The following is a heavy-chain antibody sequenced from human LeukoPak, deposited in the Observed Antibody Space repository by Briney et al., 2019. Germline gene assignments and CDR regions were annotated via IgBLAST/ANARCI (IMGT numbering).Heavy chain of an antibody. CDR3: ARDLGTAMVTGIDY. V-gene: IGHV1-2*02. D-gene: IGHD5-18*01. CDR2: INPNSGGT. Sequence: ASVKVSCKASGYTFTGYYMHWVRQAPGQGLEWMGWINPNSGGTNYAQKFQGRVTMTRDTSISTAYMELSRLRSDDTAVYYCARDLGTAMVTGIDYWGQGTLVTVSS. CDR1: GYTFTGYY. J-gene: IGHJ4*02.